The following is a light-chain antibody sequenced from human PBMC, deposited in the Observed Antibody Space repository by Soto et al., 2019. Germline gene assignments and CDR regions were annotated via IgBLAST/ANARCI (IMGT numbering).Light chain of an antibody. CDR1: TGAVTSGYY. Sequence: QAVVTQEPSLTGSPGGTVTLTCASSTGAVTSGYYPNWFQQKPGQAPRALIYSTSNTHSWTPARFSGSLLGGKAALTLSGVQPEDEAEDYCLLYYGGAQVFGGGTKGTVL. J-gene: IGLJ3*02. CDR3: LLYYGGAQV. CDR2: STS. V-gene: IGLV7-43*01.